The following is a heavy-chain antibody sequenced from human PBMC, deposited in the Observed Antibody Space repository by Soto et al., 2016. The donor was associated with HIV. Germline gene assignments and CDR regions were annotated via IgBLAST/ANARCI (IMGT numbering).Heavy chain of an antibody. CDR2: ISGSGGST. J-gene: IGHJ4*02. CDR3: AKAWDIVVVLSGMGY. D-gene: IGHD2-15*01. V-gene: IGHV3-23*01. Sequence: EVQLLESGGGLVQPGGSLRLSCAASGFTFSSYAMSWVRQAPGKGLERVSTISGSGGSTYYADSVKGRFTISRDNSKNTLYLQMNSLRAEDTAVYYCAKAWDIVVVLSGMGYWGQGTLVTVSS. CDR1: GFTFSSYA.